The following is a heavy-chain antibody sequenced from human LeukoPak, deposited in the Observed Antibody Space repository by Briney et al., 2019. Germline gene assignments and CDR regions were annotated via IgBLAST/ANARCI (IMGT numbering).Heavy chain of an antibody. J-gene: IGHJ4*02. CDR2: IGTAGDT. V-gene: IGHV3-13*01. CDR1: GFTFSSYD. D-gene: IGHD3-16*02. CDR3: ARGGVWGSYLPLDY. Sequence: GGSLRLSCAASGFTFSSYDMHWVRQATGKGLEWVSAIGTAGDTYYPGSAKGRFTISRENAKNSLYLQMNSLRAGDTAVYYCARGGVWGSYLPLDYWGQGTLVTVSS.